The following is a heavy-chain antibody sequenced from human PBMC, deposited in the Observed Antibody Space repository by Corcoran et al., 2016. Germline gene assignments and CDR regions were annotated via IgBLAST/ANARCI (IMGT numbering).Heavy chain of an antibody. V-gene: IGHV3-9*01. Sequence: EVQLVESGGGLVQPGRSLRLSCAASGFTYDDYGMHWVRQAPGKGLEWVAGISWTSGTLDYGASVKGRYTISRDNAKNSLSLQLSSLRDDDTAFYYVAKGRGWGFDYWGQGAQVIGSS. D-gene: IGHD3-10*01. CDR3: AKGRGWGFDY. CDR1: GFTYDDYG. J-gene: IGHJ4*02. CDR2: ISWTSGTL.